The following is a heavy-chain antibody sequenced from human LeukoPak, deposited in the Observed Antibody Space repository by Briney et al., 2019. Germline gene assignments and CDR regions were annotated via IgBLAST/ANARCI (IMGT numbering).Heavy chain of an antibody. V-gene: IGHV3-30*02. CDR3: AEGRSSTKSLGAFDI. Sequence: GGSLRLSCAASGFTFNNYGMHWVRQAPGKGLEWVAFISYDGSNKYYADSVEGRFTISRDNSKNTLYVQMNSLRAEDTAVYYCAEGRSSTKSLGAFDIWGQGTMVTVSS. CDR2: ISYDGSNK. D-gene: IGHD2-2*01. CDR1: GFTFNNYG. J-gene: IGHJ3*02.